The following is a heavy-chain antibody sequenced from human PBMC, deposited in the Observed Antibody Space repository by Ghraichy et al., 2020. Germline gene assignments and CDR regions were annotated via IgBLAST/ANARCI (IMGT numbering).Heavy chain of an antibody. CDR1: GGSIISTSYY. D-gene: IGHD2-15*01. Sequence: SQTLSLTCTVSGGSIISTSYYWGWIRQPPGKGLEWIGSFYYSGSTYYNPSLRSRVTISVDTSKNQFSLKLSSVTAADTSVYYCAGYCSGAICYSEASGAGYYYGMDVWGKGTTVTVSS. V-gene: IGHV4-39*07. J-gene: IGHJ6*04. CDR2: FYYSGST. CDR3: AGYCSGAICYSEASGAGYYYGMDV.